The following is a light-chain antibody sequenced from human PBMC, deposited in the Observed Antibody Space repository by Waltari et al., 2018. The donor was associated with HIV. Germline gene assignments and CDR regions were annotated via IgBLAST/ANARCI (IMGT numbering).Light chain of an antibody. CDR1: QSVSSN. CDR3: QQYNNWPPWT. CDR2: GAS. J-gene: IGKJ1*01. V-gene: IGKV3-15*01. Sequence: EIVMTQSPATLSVSPGDRATLSCRASQSVSSNLAWYKPKPGQAPRLLIYGASTRATGIPARFSGSGSGTEFTLTISSLQSEDFAVYFCQQYNNWPPWTFGQGTKVEIK.